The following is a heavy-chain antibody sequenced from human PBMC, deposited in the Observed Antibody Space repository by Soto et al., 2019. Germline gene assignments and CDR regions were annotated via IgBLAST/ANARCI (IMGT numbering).Heavy chain of an antibody. Sequence: QVQLQQWGAGLLKPSETLSLTCAVYGGSFSGYYWSWIRQPPGKGLGWIGEINHSGSTNYNPSLKSRVTISVDTSKNQFSLRLSSVTAADTAVYYCARGSGGVVPAATFDYWGQGTLVTVSS. D-gene: IGHD2-2*01. V-gene: IGHV4-34*01. CDR1: GGSFSGYY. CDR2: INHSGST. CDR3: ARGSGGVVPAATFDY. J-gene: IGHJ4*02.